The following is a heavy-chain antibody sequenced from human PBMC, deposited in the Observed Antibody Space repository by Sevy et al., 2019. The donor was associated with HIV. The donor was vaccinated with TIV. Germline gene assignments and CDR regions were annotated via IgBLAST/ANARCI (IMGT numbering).Heavy chain of an antibody. J-gene: IGHJ4*02. CDR2: ISSSSSTI. CDR3: ARDPDYGETNPLDY. Sequence: GGSLRLSCAASGFTFSSYSMNWVRQAPGKGLEWVSYISSSSSTIYYADSVKGGFTISRDNAKNSRYLQMNSLGDEDTAVYYCARDPDYGETNPLDYWGQGTLLTVSS. D-gene: IGHD4-17*01. CDR1: GFTFSSYS. V-gene: IGHV3-48*02.